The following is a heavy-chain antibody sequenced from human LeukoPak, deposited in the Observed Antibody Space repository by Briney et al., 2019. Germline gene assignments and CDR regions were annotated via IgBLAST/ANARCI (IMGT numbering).Heavy chain of an antibody. V-gene: IGHV3-23*01. Sequence: GGSLRLSCAASGFTFSSYAMSWVRQAPGKGLEWVSVISGSGVNTYYADSVKGRFTISRDNSKNTLFLQMNSLRAEDTAVYYCARRAGAYTHPYDYWGQGTLVTVS. CDR3: ARRAGAYTHPYDY. CDR1: GFTFSSYA. D-gene: IGHD3-16*01. CDR2: ISGSGVNT. J-gene: IGHJ4*02.